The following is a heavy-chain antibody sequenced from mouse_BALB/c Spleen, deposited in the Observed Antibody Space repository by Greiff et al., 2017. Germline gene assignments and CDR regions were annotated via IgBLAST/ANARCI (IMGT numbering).Heavy chain of an antibody. CDR2: ISTYYGDA. Sequence: VQLQQSGAELVRPGVSVKISCKGSGYTFTDYAMHWVKQSHAKSLEWIGVISTYYGDASYNQKFKGKATMTVDKSSSTAYMELARLTSEDSAIYYCARQLGLQYYYAMDYWGQGTSVTVSS. J-gene: IGHJ4*01. V-gene: IGHV1S137*01. CDR1: GYTFTDYA. D-gene: IGHD3-1*01. CDR3: ARQLGLQYYYAMDY.